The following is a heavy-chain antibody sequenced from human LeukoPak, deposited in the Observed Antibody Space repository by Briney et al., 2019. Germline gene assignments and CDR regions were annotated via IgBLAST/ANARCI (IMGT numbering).Heavy chain of an antibody. CDR1: GFTFSSSW. CDR2: IKPDGSEK. D-gene: IGHD1-26*01. Sequence: GGCLRLSCAASGFTFSSSWMSWVRQAPGKGLEWVTNIKPDGSEKYYVDSVKGRFTISRDNAKNSLYLQMNSLRAEDTALYYCARDTVGVTDYWGQGTLVTVPS. V-gene: IGHV3-7*01. J-gene: IGHJ4*02. CDR3: ARDTVGVTDY.